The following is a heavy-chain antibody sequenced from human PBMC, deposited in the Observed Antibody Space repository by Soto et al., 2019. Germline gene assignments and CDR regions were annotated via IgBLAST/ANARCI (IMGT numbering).Heavy chain of an antibody. J-gene: IGHJ3*02. CDR1: GGTFSSYT. CDR2: IIPILGIA. V-gene: IGHV1-69*02. CDR3: ARSRRTNKRFLEWPDPFDI. D-gene: IGHD3-3*01. Sequence: ASVKVSCKASGGTFSSYTISWVRQAPGQGLEWMGRIIPILGIANYAQKFQGRVTITADKSTSTAYVELSSLRSEDTAVYYCARSRRTNKRFLEWPDPFDIWGQGTMVTVS.